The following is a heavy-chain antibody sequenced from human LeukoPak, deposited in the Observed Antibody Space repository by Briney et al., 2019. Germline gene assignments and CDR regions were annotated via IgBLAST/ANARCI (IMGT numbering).Heavy chain of an antibody. CDR2: ISSSGSTR. J-gene: IGHJ4*02. CDR1: GFTFRRYE. D-gene: IGHD5-24*01. V-gene: IGHV3-48*03. Sequence: GGSLRLSRAVSGFTFRRYEMNWVRQAPGKGLEWVSHISSSGSTRYYADSVKGRFTISRDNAKISLYLQMNSLRAEDTAVYYCARDTDGYNFFDYWGQGTLVTVSS. CDR3: ARDTDGYNFFDY.